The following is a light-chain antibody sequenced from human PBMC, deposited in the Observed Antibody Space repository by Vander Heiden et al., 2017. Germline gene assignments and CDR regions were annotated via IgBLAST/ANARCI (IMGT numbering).Light chain of an antibody. Sequence: NCMLTPPHYVSESPGNTVTISTSRRSGTIASNYVHWYQQRPGSSPTIVIYDDNQRPSGVPDRFSGSIYSSSTSVSINSSGLKAEDDYYYSCRYYNSNSVVFGGGTKLTVL. CDR2: DDN. V-gene: IGLV6-57*01. CDR1: SGTIASNY. CDR3: RYYNSNSVV. J-gene: IGLJ2*01.